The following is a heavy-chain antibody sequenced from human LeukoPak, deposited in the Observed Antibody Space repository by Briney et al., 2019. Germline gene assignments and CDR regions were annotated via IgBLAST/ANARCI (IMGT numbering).Heavy chain of an antibody. CDR1: GFTFSSYG. J-gene: IGHJ6*02. CDR3: AREYIAAAGTLYYYGMDV. CDR2: IWYDGSNK. V-gene: IGHV3-33*01. D-gene: IGHD6-13*01. Sequence: GGSLRLSCAASGFTFSSYGMHWVRQAPGKGLEWVAVIWYDGSNKYYADSEKGRFTISRDNSKNTLYLQMNSLRAEDTAVYYCAREYIAAAGTLYYYGMDVWGQGTTVTVSS.